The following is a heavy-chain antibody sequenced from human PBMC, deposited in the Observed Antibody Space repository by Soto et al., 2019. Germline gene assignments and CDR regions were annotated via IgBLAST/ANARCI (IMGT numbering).Heavy chain of an antibody. Sequence: EVQLVESGGGLVQPGGSLRLSCAATGFTFSTYWMHWVRQGPGKGLVWVSRISTDGSSTTYADSVKGRFTISRDNAKNXLXXXXXXXRAXXTAVXXXXXXXXXXXPFXXWGQGSLVTVSS. CDR2: ISTDGSST. J-gene: IGHJ4*02. CDR1: GFTFSTYW. V-gene: IGHV3-74*01. CDR3: XXXXXXXXPFXX.